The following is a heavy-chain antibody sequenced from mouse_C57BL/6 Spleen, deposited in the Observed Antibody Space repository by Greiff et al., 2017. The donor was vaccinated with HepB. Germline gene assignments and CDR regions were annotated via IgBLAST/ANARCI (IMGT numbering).Heavy chain of an antibody. J-gene: IGHJ3*01. CDR1: GYTFTSYW. Sequence: QVQLQQPGTELVKPGASVKLSCKASGYTFTSYWMHWVKQRPGQGLEWIGNINPSNGGTNYNEKFKSKATLTVDKSSSTAYMQLSSLTSEDSAVYYGARGDYYGSPFAYWGQGTLVTVSA. D-gene: IGHD1-1*01. CDR2: INPSNGGT. V-gene: IGHV1-53*01. CDR3: ARGDYYGSPFAY.